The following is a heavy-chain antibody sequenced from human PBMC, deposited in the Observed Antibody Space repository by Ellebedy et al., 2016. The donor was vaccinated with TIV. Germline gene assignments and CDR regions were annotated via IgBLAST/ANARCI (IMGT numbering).Heavy chain of an antibody. CDR2: INPSGGST. V-gene: IGHV1-46*01. J-gene: IGHJ4*02. D-gene: IGHD3-9*01. CDR3: ARDSAHFDWLFPTHLDY. Sequence: AASVKVSCKASGYTFTSYYMHWVRQAPGQGLEWMGIINPSGGSTSYAQKFQGRVTMTRDTSTSTVYMELSNLRSEDTAVYSCARDSAHFDWLFPTHLDYWGQGTLVTVSS. CDR1: GYTFTSYY.